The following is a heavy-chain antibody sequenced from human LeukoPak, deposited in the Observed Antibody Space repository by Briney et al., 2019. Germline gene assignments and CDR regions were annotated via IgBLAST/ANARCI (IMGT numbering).Heavy chain of an antibody. CDR3: ARDDKGLGWNFDY. CDR2: ISYDGSNK. CDR1: GFTFSSYA. V-gene: IGHV3-30*04. Sequence: GGSLRLSCAASGFTFSSYAMHWVRQAPGKGLEWVAVISYDGSNKYYADSVKGRFTISRDNSKNTLYLQMNSLRAEDTAVYYCARDDKGLGWNFDYWGQGTLVTVSS. J-gene: IGHJ4*02. D-gene: IGHD3-16*01.